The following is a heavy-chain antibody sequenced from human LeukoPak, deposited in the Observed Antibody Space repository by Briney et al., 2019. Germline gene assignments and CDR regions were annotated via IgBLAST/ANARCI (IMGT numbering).Heavy chain of an antibody. CDR1: GFTFSTYS. D-gene: IGHD1-26*01. V-gene: IGHV3-48*01. CDR2: ISSSSSTI. J-gene: IGHJ4*02. Sequence: GGSLRLSCTASGFTFSTYSMNWVRQAPGKGLEWVSYISSSSSTIYYADSVKGRFTISRDNAKNSLYLQMNSLRAEDTAIYYCAKYGPQDSGSSHFDYWGQGALVTVSS. CDR3: AKYGPQDSGSSHFDY.